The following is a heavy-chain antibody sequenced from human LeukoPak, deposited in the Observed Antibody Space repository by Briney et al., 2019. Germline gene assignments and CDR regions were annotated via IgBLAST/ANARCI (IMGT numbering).Heavy chain of an antibody. V-gene: IGHV4-39*01. CDR1: GGSISNSAYY. D-gene: IGHD3-10*01. Sequence: PSETLSLTCTVSGGSISNSAYYWVWIRQPPGKGLEWIGTITNTGSTYINPSLKSRVTISVDTSKTQISLKLTSVTAADTAVFYCARKTPGTSMDVWSQGTPVTVSS. CDR3: ARKTPGTSMDV. J-gene: IGHJ6*02. CDR2: ITNTGST.